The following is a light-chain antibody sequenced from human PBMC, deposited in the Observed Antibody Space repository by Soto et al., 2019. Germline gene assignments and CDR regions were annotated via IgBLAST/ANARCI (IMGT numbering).Light chain of an antibody. CDR3: AAWDDSLKGLV. CDR2: DVS. J-gene: IGLJ2*01. CDR1: SSDVGGYNY. V-gene: IGLV2-11*01. Sequence: QSALTQPRSVSGSPGQSVTISCTGTSSDVGGYNYVSWYQQHPGKAPKLMIYDVSKRPSGVPDRFSGSKSGNTASLTISGLQAEDEADYYCAAWDDSLKGLVFGGGTKLTVL.